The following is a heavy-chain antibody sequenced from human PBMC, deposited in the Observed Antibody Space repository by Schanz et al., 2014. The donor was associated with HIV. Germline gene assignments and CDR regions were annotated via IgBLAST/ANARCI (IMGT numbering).Heavy chain of an antibody. J-gene: IGHJ4*02. Sequence: VQLVESGGGLVKPGGSLRLSCTASGFTFSSSGMHWVRQAPGKGLEWVAAMWYDESHKGYADSVKGRFTISRDNSKNTLYLQMNRLRAEDTALYFCANDPELTTITGYFDSWGQGTLVTVSS. D-gene: IGHD4-4*01. V-gene: IGHV3-33*06. CDR3: ANDPELTTITGYFDS. CDR2: MWYDESHK. CDR1: GFTFSSSG.